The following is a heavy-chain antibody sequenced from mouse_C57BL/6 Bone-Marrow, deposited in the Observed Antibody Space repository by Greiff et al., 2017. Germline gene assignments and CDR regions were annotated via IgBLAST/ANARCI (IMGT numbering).Heavy chain of an antibody. Sequence: QVQLQQPGAELVKPGASVKMSCKASGYTFTSYWITWVKQRPGQGLVWIGDIYPTSGRTNYTEKFKSKAILTVDTSSNTAYMQLSSLTSEDSAVFYCARSGPLGRSFDYWGQGTTLTVSS. CDR2: IYPTSGRT. CDR1: GYTFTSYW. D-gene: IGHD4-1*01. J-gene: IGHJ2*01. V-gene: IGHV1-55*01. CDR3: ARSGPLGRSFDY.